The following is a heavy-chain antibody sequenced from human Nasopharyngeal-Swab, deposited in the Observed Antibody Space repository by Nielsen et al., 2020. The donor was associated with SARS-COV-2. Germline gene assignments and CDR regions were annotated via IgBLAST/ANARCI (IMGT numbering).Heavy chain of an antibody. Sequence: SEKLSLTCAVYGGCFSGYYWSWIRQPPLKGLEWIGEVNHSGSTYYNPSLKSRVTISVDTSKNQFSLKLSSVTAADTAVYYCARGKNYVWGTYRYNGWFDPWGQGTLVTVSS. V-gene: IGHV4-34*01. D-gene: IGHD3-16*02. J-gene: IGHJ5*02. CDR1: GGCFSGYY. CDR2: VNHSGST. CDR3: ARGKNYVWGTYRYNGWFDP.